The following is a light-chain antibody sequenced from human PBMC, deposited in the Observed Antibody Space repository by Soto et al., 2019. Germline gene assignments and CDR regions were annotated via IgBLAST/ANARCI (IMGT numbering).Light chain of an antibody. V-gene: IGKV3-15*01. CDR3: EQYGGWAPLT. CDR2: GAS. J-gene: IGKJ4*02. Sequence: EIVMTQSPATLSVSPGERATLSCRASQSVSSNLAWYQQNPGQPPRLLIYGASTRGTGIPAGCRGRGSGTELTRTGSGREAEELAVYDWEQYGGWAPLTVGGGTGVEIK. CDR1: QSVSSN.